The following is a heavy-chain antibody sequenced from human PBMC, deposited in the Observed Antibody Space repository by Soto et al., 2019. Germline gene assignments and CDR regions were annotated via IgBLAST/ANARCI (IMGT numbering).Heavy chain of an antibody. V-gene: IGHV5-10-1*01. CDR2: IDPSDSHT. J-gene: IGHJ6*02. D-gene: IGHD1-26*01. CDR3: ARHLNGTSYGMDV. CDR1: GYSLTSYW. Sequence: PGESLKISCKGSGYSLTSYWISWVRQMPGKGLEWMGRIDPSDSHTKYSPSFQGHVTISADKSISTAYLQWSSLKASDTAMYYCARHLNGTSYGMDVWGQGTTVIVSS.